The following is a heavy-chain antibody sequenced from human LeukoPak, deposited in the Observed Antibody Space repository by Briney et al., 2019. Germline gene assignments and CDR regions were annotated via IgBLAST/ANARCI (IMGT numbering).Heavy chain of an antibody. CDR2: ISAYNGNT. J-gene: IGHJ4*02. CDR3: ARDWVGYYYDSSGYYPFDY. D-gene: IGHD3-22*01. V-gene: IGHV1-18*01. Sequence: ASVKVSCKASGYTFTSYGISWVRQAPGQGLEWMGWISAYNGNTNYAQKLQGRVTMTTDTSTSKAYMELRSLRSDDTAVYYCARDWVGYYYDSSGYYPFDYWGQGTLVTVSS. CDR1: GYTFTSYG.